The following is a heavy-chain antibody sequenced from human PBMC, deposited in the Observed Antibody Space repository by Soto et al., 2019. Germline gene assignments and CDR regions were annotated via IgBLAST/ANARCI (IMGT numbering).Heavy chain of an antibody. Sequence: QITLKESGPTLVKPTQTLTLTCTFSGFSLSTSGVGVGWIRQPPGKALEWLALIYWNDDKRYSPSLKSRLTTTKDTSKNQVVLTMTNMDPVDTATYYCAHRSILKYSSSRGTWFDPWGQGTLVTVSS. CDR1: GFSLSTSGVG. CDR3: AHRSILKYSSSRGTWFDP. V-gene: IGHV2-5*01. D-gene: IGHD6-13*01. CDR2: IYWNDDK. J-gene: IGHJ5*02.